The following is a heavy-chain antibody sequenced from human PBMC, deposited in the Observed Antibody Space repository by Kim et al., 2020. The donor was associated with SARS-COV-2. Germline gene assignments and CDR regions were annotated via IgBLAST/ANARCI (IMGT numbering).Heavy chain of an antibody. CDR2: ISGSSGSR. Sequence: GGSLRLSCAASGFTFSSYSMNWVRQAPGKGLEWVSYISGSSGSRFYADSVKGRFTISRDNAKNSLYLQMNSLRDEDTAVYYCARDLGRSYGMDVWGQGTTVTVSS. J-gene: IGHJ6*02. CDR1: GFTFSSYS. CDR3: ARDLGRSYGMDV. V-gene: IGHV3-48*02.